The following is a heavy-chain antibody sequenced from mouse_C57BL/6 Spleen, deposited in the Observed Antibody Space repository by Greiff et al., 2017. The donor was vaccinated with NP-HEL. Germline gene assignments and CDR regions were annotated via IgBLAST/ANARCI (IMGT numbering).Heavy chain of an antibody. Sequence: EVQLQQSGPELVKPGASVKIPCKASGYTFTDYNMDWVKQSHGKSLEWIGDINPNNGGTIYNQKFKGKATLTVDKSSSTAYMELRSLTSEDTAVYYCARRVYYYGSSEDYAMDYWGQGTSVTVSS. J-gene: IGHJ4*01. V-gene: IGHV1-18*01. D-gene: IGHD1-1*01. CDR1: GYTFTDYN. CDR2: INPNNGGT. CDR3: ARRVYYYGSSEDYAMDY.